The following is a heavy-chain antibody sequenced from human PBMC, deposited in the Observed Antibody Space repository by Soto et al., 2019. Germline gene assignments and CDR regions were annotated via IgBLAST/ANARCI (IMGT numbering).Heavy chain of an antibody. V-gene: IGHV3-23*01. CDR2: ISDSGDRT. CDR3: AKDPGRITGDEYMDV. CDR1: GFTFGSYA. Sequence: EVQLLESGGGLVQPGGSLRLSCAASGFTFGSYAMSWVRQAPGKGLEWVSSISDSGDRTYYADSVKGRFTISRDNSKNTLYLQMNSLRAENTAVYYCAKDPGRITGDEYMDVWGQGTTVTVSS. J-gene: IGHJ6*02. D-gene: IGHD1-20*01.